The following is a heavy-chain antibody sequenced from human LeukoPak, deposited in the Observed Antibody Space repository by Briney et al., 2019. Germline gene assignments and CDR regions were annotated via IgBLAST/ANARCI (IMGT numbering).Heavy chain of an antibody. D-gene: IGHD6-6*01. CDR1: GGSISSYY. J-gene: IGHJ4*02. V-gene: IGHV4-59*01. Sequence: SETLSLTCTVSGGSISSYYWSWIRQPPGKGLEWIGSLYYSGSTNYNPSLKSRVTISVDTSKNQFSLKLSSVTAADTAVYYCARRHVEYSSSSDPYYFDYWGQGTLVTVSS. CDR2: LYYSGST. CDR3: ARRHVEYSSSSDPYYFDY.